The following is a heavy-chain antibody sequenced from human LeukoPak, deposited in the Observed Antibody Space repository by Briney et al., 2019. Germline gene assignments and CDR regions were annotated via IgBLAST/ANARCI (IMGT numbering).Heavy chain of an antibody. Sequence: GGSLRLSCAASGFTFSSYEMNWVRQAPGKGLEWGSYISSSGSTIYYADSVKGRFTISRDNAKNSLYLQMNSLRAEDTAVYYCARDHPDGYNTSPLDLWGQGTLVTVSS. D-gene: IGHD5-24*01. CDR3: ARDHPDGYNTSPLDL. CDR1: GFTFSSYE. J-gene: IGHJ4*02. CDR2: ISSSGSTI. V-gene: IGHV3-48*03.